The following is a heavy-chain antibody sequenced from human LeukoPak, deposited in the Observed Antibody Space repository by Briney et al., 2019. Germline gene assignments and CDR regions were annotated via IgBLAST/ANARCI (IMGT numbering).Heavy chain of an antibody. J-gene: IGHJ3*01. Sequence: GGSLRLSCAASGFKFDDYAVHWVRQGPGKGLEWVSGISWNSGIIDYADSVKGRFTISRVNAKSSLFLQMNSLRVEDTALYYCAREGLTVDAFDVWGPGTVVTVSS. V-gene: IGHV3-9*01. CDR1: GFKFDDYA. D-gene: IGHD2-21*02. CDR3: AREGLTVDAFDV. CDR2: ISWNSGII.